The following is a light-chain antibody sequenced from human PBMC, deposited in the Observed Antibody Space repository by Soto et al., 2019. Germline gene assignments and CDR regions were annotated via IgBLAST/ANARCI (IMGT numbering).Light chain of an antibody. CDR2: DAS. J-gene: IGKJ1*01. V-gene: IGKV3-20*01. CDR1: QSISQS. Sequence: EIVMTQSPATLSVSPGERATLSCRASQSISQSLAWYQQRPGQSPSLLIYDASRRATGIPDRFSGSGSGTDFTLTISSLEPEDFAVYYCQQYGSSASFGQGTKVDIK. CDR3: QQYGSSAS.